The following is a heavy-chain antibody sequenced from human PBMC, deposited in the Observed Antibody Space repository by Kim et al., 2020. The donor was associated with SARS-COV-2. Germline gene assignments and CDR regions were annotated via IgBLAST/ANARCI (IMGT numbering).Heavy chain of an antibody. D-gene: IGHD2-2*01. CDR2: ISAYNGNT. CDR1: GYTFTSYG. J-gene: IGHJ5*02. CDR3: ARVPCSTSCYGEGFDP. V-gene: IGHV1-18*01. Sequence: ASVKVSCKASGYTFTSYGISWVRQAPGQGLEWMGWISAYNGNTNYAQKLQGRVTMTTDTSTSTAYMELRSLRSDDTAVYYCARVPCSTSCYGEGFDPWGQVTLVTVAS.